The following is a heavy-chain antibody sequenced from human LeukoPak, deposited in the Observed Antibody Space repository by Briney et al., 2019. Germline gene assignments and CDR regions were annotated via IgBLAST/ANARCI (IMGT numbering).Heavy chain of an antibody. D-gene: IGHD6-19*01. V-gene: IGHV4-61*02. CDR1: GGSISSGSYY. J-gene: IGHJ4*02. CDR2: VYTSGST. Sequence: SQTLSLTCTVSGGSISSGSYYWSWIRQPAGKGLEWIGRVYTSGSTNYNPSLKSRVTMSVDTSKNQFSLKLSSVTAADTAVYYCAREKGGWYDYWGQGTLVTVSS. CDR3: AREKGGWYDY.